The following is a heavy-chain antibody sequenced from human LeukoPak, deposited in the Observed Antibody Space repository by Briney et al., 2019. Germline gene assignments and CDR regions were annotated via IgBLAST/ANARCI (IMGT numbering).Heavy chain of an antibody. CDR2: ISYDGSNK. J-gene: IGHJ6*02. CDR3: ARDTIVVVVAATLEVYFGMDV. Sequence: GRSLALSCAASGFTFSSYAMHWVRQAPGKGLEWVAVISYDGSNKYYADSVKGRFTISRDNSKNTLYLQMNSLRSDDTAVYYCARDTIVVVVAATLEVYFGMDVWGQETSV. D-gene: IGHD2-15*01. CDR1: GFTFSSYA. V-gene: IGHV3-30-3*01.